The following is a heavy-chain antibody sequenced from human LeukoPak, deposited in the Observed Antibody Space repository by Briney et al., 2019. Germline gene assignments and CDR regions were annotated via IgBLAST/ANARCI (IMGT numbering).Heavy chain of an antibody. CDR2: MNPKSGNT. CDR1: GYTFTSYY. V-gene: IGHV1-8*01. D-gene: IGHD3-3*01. Sequence: ASVKVSCKASGYTFTSYYINRVRQATGQRVEWVGRMNPKSGNTSYAQKFQGRVTMTRNTSISTAYMELSSLRSEDTAVYYCARSCYYDFWSGYMSTTDYYYGMDVWGQGTTVTVSS. J-gene: IGHJ6*02. CDR3: ARSCYYDFWSGYMSTTDYYYGMDV.